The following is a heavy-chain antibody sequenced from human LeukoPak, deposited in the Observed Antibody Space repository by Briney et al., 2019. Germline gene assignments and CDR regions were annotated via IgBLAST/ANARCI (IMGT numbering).Heavy chain of an antibody. J-gene: IGHJ3*02. D-gene: IGHD1-26*01. Sequence: GGSLRLSCAASGFTFSSYSMNWVRQAPGKGLEWVSSISSSSSYIYYADSVTGRFTISRDNAKNSLYLQMNSLRAEDTAVYYCARGHGSSDAFDIWGQGTMVTVSS. CDR3: ARGHGSSDAFDI. V-gene: IGHV3-21*01. CDR2: ISSSSSYI. CDR1: GFTFSSYS.